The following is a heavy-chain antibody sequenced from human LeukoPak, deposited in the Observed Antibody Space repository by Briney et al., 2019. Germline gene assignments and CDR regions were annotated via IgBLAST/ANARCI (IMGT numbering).Heavy chain of an antibody. J-gene: IGHJ3*02. CDR1: GFTVSTNY. D-gene: IGHD1-26*01. V-gene: IGHV3-66*01. CDR2: LFSGGST. Sequence: GGSLRLSCAASGFTVSTNYMNWVRQAPGKGLEWVSVLFSGGSTYYADSVKGRFIISRDNSKNTVYLQMNSLRAEDTAVYYCARDRTPATRGFDIWGQGTMVTVSS. CDR3: ARDRTPATRGFDI.